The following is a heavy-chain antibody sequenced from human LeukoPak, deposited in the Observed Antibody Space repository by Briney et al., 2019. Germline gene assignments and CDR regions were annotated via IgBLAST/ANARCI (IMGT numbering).Heavy chain of an antibody. J-gene: IGHJ4*02. D-gene: IGHD3-10*01. Sequence: ASVKVSCKASGYTFTAYYLHWVRQAPGQGLEWMGWIHPNSGGTNYAQNFQGRVSMTTDTSISTVYMELSKLRSDDTAVYYCARDYYGSGTYYKDYWGQGTLVTVSS. CDR1: GYTFTAYY. CDR2: IHPNSGGT. V-gene: IGHV1-2*02. CDR3: ARDYYGSGTYYKDY.